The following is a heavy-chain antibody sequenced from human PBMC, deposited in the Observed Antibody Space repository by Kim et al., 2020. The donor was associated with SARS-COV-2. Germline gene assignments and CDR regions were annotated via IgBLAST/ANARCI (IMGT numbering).Heavy chain of an antibody. V-gene: IGHV1-18*04. CDR2: ISCYNGNK. D-gene: IGHD6-13*01. CDR3: ARDGAITGSNSDY. CDR1: GYTFSRYG. J-gene: IGHJ4*02. Sequence: ASVKVSCKASGYTFSRYGVSWVRHAPGQGLEWMGWISCYNGNKYYTERFQGRVTMTTDTSTSTAYMELRSLRSDDTAVYFCARDGAITGSNSDYWGQGTLVTVSS.